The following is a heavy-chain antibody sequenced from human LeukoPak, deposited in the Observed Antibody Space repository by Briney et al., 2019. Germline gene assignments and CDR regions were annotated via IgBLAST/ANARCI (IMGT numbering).Heavy chain of an antibody. D-gene: IGHD3-10*01. CDR2: ISSSSSYI. CDR1: GFTFSSYS. V-gene: IGHV3-21*04. J-gene: IGHJ5*02. Sequence: GGSLRLSCAASGFTFSSYSMNWVRQAPGKGLEWVSSISSSSSYIYYADSVKGRFTISRDNSKNTLYLQMNSLRSEDTAVYYCARSPSMVRGVTNWFDPWGQGTLVTVSS. CDR3: ARSPSMVRGVTNWFDP.